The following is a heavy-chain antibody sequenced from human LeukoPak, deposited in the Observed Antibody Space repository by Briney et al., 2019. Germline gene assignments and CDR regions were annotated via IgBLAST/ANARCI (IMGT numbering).Heavy chain of an antibody. CDR2: IKTDRSST. Sequence: GGSLRLSCAASGFTFSSYWMHWVRQAPGKGLVWVSHIKTDRSSTNYADSVKGRFTISRDNAKNTLYLQMNSLRAEDTAVYYCTSGSPYPKGNYWGQGILVTVSS. CDR1: GFTFSSYW. CDR3: TSGSPYPKGNY. J-gene: IGHJ4*02. V-gene: IGHV3-74*01. D-gene: IGHD3-10*01.